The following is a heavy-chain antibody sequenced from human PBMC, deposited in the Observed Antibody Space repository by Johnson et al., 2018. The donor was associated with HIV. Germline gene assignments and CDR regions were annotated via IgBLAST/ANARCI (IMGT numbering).Heavy chain of an antibody. CDR2: ISRDGVNT. V-gene: IGHV3-64*07. D-gene: IGHD4-23*01. Sequence: VQLVESGGGLVQPGGSLRLSCAASGFSFSDHYMDWVRQAPGEGLEYVSAISRDGVNTFYADSVKDRFTIFRDNSKNTLYLQMGSLRPEDMGIYYCAIPYFFDSGNYRWGQGTVVTVSS. CDR3: AIPYFFDSGNYR. CDR1: GFSFSDHY. J-gene: IGHJ3*01.